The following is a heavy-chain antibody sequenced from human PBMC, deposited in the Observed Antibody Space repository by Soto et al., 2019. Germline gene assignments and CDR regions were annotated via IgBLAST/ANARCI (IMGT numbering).Heavy chain of an antibody. CDR1: GFTFSSYA. J-gene: IGHJ4*02. CDR2: ISGSGCST. V-gene: IGHV3-23*01. Sequence: GGSLRLSCAASGFTFSSYAMSWVRQAPGKGLEWVSAISGSGCSTYYADSVKGRFTISRDNSKNTLYLQMNSLRAEDTAVYYCAKDPEWYSGYDAPDYWGQGTLVTVSS. CDR3: AKDPEWYSGYDAPDY. D-gene: IGHD5-12*01.